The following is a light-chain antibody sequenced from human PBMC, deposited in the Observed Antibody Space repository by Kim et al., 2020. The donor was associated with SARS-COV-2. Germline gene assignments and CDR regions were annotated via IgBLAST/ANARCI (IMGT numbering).Light chain of an antibody. J-gene: IGLJ3*02. CDR2: EVN. V-gene: IGLV2-8*01. CDR1: SSDVGAYNY. CDR3: SSYAGSNNRV. Sequence: GQSVAISCTGSSSDVGAYNYVSWYQQHPGKAPKLIIYEVNERPSEVPDRFSGSKSGNTASLTVSGLQAEDEADYYCSSYAGSNNRVFGGGTKLTVL.